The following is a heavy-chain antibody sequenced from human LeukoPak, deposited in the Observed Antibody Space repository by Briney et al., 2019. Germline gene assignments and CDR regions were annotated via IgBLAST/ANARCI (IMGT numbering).Heavy chain of an antibody. J-gene: IGHJ4*02. CDR2: INHSGST. CDR1: GGSFSGYY. D-gene: IGHD3-3*01. V-gene: IGHV4-34*01. CDR3: ARAPYDFWSGYAIDY. Sequence: PSETLSLTCAVYGGSFSGYYWSWIRQPPGKGLEWIGEINHSGSTNYNPSLKSRVTISVDTSKNQFSLKLSSVTAADTAVYYCARAPYDFWSGYAIDYWGQGTLVTVSS.